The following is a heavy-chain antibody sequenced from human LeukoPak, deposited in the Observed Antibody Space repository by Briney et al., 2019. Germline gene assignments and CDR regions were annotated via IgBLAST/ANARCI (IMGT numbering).Heavy chain of an antibody. Sequence: ASVTVSCKATGYTFTGYYMHWVRQPPGQGLEWMGWINPNSGGTNYAQKFQGRVTMTRDTSIRTAYMELSRLRSDDTAVYYCARGAILRYFDWPQTWGQGTLVTVSS. CDR2: INPNSGGT. CDR3: ARGAILRYFDWPQT. J-gene: IGHJ4*02. CDR1: GYTFTGYY. V-gene: IGHV1-2*02. D-gene: IGHD3-9*01.